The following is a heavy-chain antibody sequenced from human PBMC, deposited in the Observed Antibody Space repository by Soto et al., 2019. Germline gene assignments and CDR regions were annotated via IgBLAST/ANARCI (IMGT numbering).Heavy chain of an antibody. V-gene: IGHV3-21*04. CDR2: ISSSSSNI. J-gene: IGHJ6*02. Sequence: PGGSLRLSCAASGFTFSSYSMNWVRQAPGKGLEWVSSISSSSSNIYYADSVKGRFTISRDNSKNTLYLQMNSLRADDTAVYYCARAVAGILLIVSGMDVWGQGTTVTVSS. D-gene: IGHD6-19*01. CDR3: ARAVAGILLIVSGMDV. CDR1: GFTFSSYS.